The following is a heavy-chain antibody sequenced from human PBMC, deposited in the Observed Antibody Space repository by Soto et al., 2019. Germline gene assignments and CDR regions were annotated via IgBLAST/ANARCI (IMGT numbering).Heavy chain of an antibody. D-gene: IGHD3-10*01. J-gene: IGHJ5*02. V-gene: IGHV1-2*02. CDR3: ARDPMVRGVIITRSFWFDP. CDR2: INPNSGGT. CDR1: GYTFTGCY. Sequence: ASVKVSCKASGYTFTGCYMHWVRQAPGQGLEWMGWINPNSGGTNYAQKFQGRVTMTRDTSISTAYMELSRLRSDDTAVYYCARDPMVRGVIITRSFWFDPWGQGTLVTVSS.